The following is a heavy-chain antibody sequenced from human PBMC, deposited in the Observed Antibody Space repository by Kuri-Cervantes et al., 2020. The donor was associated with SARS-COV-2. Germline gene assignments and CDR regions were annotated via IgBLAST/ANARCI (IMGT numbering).Heavy chain of an antibody. CDR3: TARDIFWSGVGAFDI. CDR1: GFPFNDYY. D-gene: IGHD3-3*01. CDR2: IRPSGGSK. J-gene: IGHJ3*02. V-gene: IGHV3-11*04. Sequence: GESLKISCAASGFPFNDYYFTWIRQAPGKGLEWVSSIRPSGGSKFHADSVKGRFTISRDDAKSSVYLQMNSLRGEDTAVYWVTARDIFWSGVGAFDIWGQGTMVTVSS.